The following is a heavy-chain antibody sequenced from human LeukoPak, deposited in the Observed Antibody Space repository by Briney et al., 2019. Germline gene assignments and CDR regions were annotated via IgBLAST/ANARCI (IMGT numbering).Heavy chain of an antibody. CDR3: ARRGGYYDSSGYFL. V-gene: IGHV3-48*03. CDR1: GFTFSSYE. Sequence: GGSLRLSCAASGFTFSSYEMNWVRQAPGKELEWVSYISSSGSTIYYADSVKGRFTISRDNAKNSLYLQMNSLRAEDTAVYYCARRGGYYDSSGYFLWGQGTLVTVSS. CDR2: ISSSGSTI. J-gene: IGHJ4*02. D-gene: IGHD3-22*01.